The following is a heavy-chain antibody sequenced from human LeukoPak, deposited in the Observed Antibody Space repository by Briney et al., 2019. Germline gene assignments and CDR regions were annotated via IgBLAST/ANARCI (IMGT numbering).Heavy chain of an antibody. J-gene: IGHJ6*02. Sequence: GGSLRLSCAASGFTFSSYAMSWVRQAPGKGLEWVSAISGSGGSTYYADSVKGRFTISRDNSKNTLYLQMNSLRAEDTAVYYCAKAGYCSSTSCYYYYYGMDVWGQGTTATVSS. CDR1: GFTFSSYA. V-gene: IGHV3-23*01. CDR3: AKAGYCSSTSCYYYYYGMDV. CDR2: ISGSGGST. D-gene: IGHD2-2*01.